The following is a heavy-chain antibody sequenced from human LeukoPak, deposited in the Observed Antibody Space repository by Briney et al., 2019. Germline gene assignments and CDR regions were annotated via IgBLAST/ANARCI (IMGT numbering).Heavy chain of an antibody. Sequence: SETLSLTCTVSGGSISDHYWSWIRQPPGKGLEWIGHLYYSGNTNYNPSLESRVTISVDTSKTQFSLKLSSVTAADTAMYYCARLGSGYSGYDSRSLASSQRWYFDLWGRGTLVTVSS. CDR1: GGSISDHY. J-gene: IGHJ2*01. CDR2: LYYSGNT. CDR3: ARLGSGYSGYDSRSLASSQRWYFDL. V-gene: IGHV4-59*08. D-gene: IGHD5-12*01.